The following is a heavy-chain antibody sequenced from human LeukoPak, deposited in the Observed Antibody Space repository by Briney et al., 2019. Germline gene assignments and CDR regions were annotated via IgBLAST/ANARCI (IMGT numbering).Heavy chain of an antibody. CDR1: GGSVSSGSYY. CDR2: IYYSGST. J-gene: IGHJ4*02. D-gene: IGHD5-12*01. V-gene: IGHV4-61*01. CDR3: AREVVDIVATIDY. Sequence: SETLSLTCTVSGGSVSSGSYYWSWLRQPPGKGLEWIGYIYYSGSTNYNPSLKSRVTISVDTSKNQFSLKLSSVTAADTAVYYCAREVVDIVATIDYWGQGTLVTVSS.